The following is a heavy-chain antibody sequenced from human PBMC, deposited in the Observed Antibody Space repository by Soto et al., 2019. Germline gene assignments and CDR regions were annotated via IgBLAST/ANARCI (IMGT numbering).Heavy chain of an antibody. V-gene: IGHV3-48*02. D-gene: IGHD2-21*02. Sequence: PGGSLRLSCAASGFTFSSYSMNWVRQAPGKGLEWVSYISSSSSTIYYADSVKGRFTISRDNAKNSLYLQMNSLRDEDTAVYYCVRVYVHIVLVTATNWYFDLWGRGTLVTVSS. CDR2: ISSSSSTI. J-gene: IGHJ2*01. CDR3: VRVYVHIVLVTATNWYFDL. CDR1: GFTFSSYS.